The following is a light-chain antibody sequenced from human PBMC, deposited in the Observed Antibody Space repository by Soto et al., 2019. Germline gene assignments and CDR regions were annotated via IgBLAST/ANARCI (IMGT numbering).Light chain of an antibody. J-gene: IGKJ1*01. CDR2: GVS. Sequence: DIQMTQSPSSKSASVGDRVTISCRASENVGKYLNWYQQKAGRAPELLIYGVSTLHSGVPSRFSGSVSGTEFSLIIASLQPEDSATYYCQQTHSIPWTFGQGAEVEIK. CDR3: QQTHSIPWT. V-gene: IGKV1-39*01. CDR1: ENVGKY.